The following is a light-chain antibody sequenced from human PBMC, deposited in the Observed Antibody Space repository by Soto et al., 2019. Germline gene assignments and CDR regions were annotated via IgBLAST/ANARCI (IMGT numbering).Light chain of an antibody. V-gene: IGLV1-40*01. CDR1: SSNIGAGYD. J-gene: IGLJ1*01. Sequence: QSVLTQPPSVSGSPGQRVTLSCTGSSSNIGAGYDVHWYQQLPGTAPKLLIYGNSNRPSGVPDRFSGSKSGTSASLAITGLQAEDDADYYCQSSDSSLSGLVFGTGTKLTVL. CDR3: QSSDSSLSGLV. CDR2: GNS.